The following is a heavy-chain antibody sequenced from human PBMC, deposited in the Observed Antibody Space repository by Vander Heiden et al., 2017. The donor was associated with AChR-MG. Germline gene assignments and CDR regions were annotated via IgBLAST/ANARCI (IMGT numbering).Heavy chain of an antibody. CDR2: MKSKTDGGTT. CDR1: GLPFSNAW. V-gene: IGHV3-15*01. CDR3: TTGSPNWNYLDWYFDL. J-gene: IGHJ2*01. D-gene: IGHD1-7*01. Sequence: EVQLVESGGGLVKPGGSLRLSCAASGLPFSNAWGGWVRQAPGKGLEWVGRMKSKTDGGTTDYAAPVKGRFTISRDDSKNTLYLQMNSLKTEDTAVYYCTTGSPNWNYLDWYFDLWGRGTLVTVSS.